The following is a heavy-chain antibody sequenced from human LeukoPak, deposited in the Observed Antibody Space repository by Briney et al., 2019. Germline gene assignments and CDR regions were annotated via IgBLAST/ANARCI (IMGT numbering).Heavy chain of an antibody. D-gene: IGHD3-10*01. Sequence: ASVKVSCKASGYTFTGYYMYWVRQAPGQGLEWMGRINPNSGDTNYAQKFQGRVTMTTDTSISTAYMGMSRLTSDDTAVYYCARDPEGSGPNFDYWGQGTLVTVSS. CDR1: GYTFTGYY. CDR3: ARDPEGSGPNFDY. V-gene: IGHV1-2*02. CDR2: INPNSGDT. J-gene: IGHJ4*02.